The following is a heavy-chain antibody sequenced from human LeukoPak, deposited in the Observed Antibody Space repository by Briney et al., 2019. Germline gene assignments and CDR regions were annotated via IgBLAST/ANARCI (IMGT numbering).Heavy chain of an antibody. CDR2: INPNSGGT. Sequence: ASVKVSCKASGYTFTGYYMHWVRQAPGQGLEWMGWINPNSGGTNYAQKFQGRVTMTRDTSISTAYMELSSLRSEDTAVYYCAICSGSYYYYYYYYMDVWGKGTTVTVSS. CDR3: AICSGSYYYYYYYYMDV. V-gene: IGHV1-2*02. CDR1: GYTFTGYY. D-gene: IGHD1-26*01. J-gene: IGHJ6*03.